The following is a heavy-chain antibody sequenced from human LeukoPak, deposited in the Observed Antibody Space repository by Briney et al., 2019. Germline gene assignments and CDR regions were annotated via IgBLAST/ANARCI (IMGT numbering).Heavy chain of an antibody. CDR1: GFTISNDW. V-gene: IGHV3-7*01. CDR3: ARDNGVVHGVYYRDV. D-gene: IGHD3-3*01. CDR2: IKQDGSEK. J-gene: IGHJ6*03. Sequence: GGSLRLSCAASGFTISNDWMTCVRQAPGKGLEWVADIKQDGSEKLYVKSVRGRFTISRDNAKMSLFLHMNSLRAEDTAVYYCARDNGVVHGVYYRDVWGKRTTVTVS.